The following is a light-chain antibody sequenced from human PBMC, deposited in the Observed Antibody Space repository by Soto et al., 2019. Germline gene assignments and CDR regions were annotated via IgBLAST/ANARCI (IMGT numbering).Light chain of an antibody. J-gene: IGLJ1*01. CDR1: NSDVGAYDY. CDR2: DVS. CDR3: SSYTSTTTLYV. V-gene: IGLV2-14*03. Sequence: QSALTQPASVSGSPGQSITISCTGTNSDVGAYDYVSWYQHHPGNAPKLMMFDVSRRPSGVSNRFSGSKSGNTASLTISGLQAEDEADYFCSSYTSTTTLYVFGTGTKVTVL.